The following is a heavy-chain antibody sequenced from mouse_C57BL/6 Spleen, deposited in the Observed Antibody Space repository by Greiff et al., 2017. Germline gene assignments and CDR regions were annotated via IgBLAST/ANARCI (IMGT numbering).Heavy chain of an antibody. V-gene: IGHV1-9*01. CDR3: ASPIYYYGSSLSYWYFDV. CDR1: GYTFTGYW. Sequence: VQLQQSGAELMKPGASVKLSCKATGYTFTGYWIEWVKQRPGHGLEWIGEILPGSGSTNYNEKFKGKATFTADTSSNTAYMQLSSLTTEDSAIYYCASPIYYYGSSLSYWYFDVWGTGTTVTVSS. D-gene: IGHD1-1*01. J-gene: IGHJ1*03. CDR2: ILPGSGST.